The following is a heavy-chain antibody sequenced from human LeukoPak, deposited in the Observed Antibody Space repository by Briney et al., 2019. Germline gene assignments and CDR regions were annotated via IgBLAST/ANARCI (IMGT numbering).Heavy chain of an antibody. CDR2: ISYDGSIK. J-gene: IGHJ4*03. CDR3: AKSYDYGWYVCDY. V-gene: IGHV3-30*09. Sequence: PRRSQTLFCAASGFSFSNFAMNWVRQAPGKGLEWVAFISYDGSIKSYADSVKGRFAVSRDNSKNTLYLQVNSLRPEDTAFYYCAKSYDYGWYVCDYWGQGTMVTVSS. D-gene: IGHD4/OR15-4a*01. CDR1: GFSFSNFA.